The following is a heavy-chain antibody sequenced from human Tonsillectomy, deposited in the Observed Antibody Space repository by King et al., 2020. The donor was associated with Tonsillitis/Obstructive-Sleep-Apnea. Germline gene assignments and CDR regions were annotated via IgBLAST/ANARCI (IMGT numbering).Heavy chain of an antibody. CDR3: ERGRRYLAKYYYVSSGYRGPFDY. J-gene: IGHJ4*02. Sequence: VQLQESGPGLVKPSETLSLTCTVSGGSISSYYWSWFRQPPGKGLEWIGDIYYSGSTNYNPSLKSRGTISVDTSKNQFSLKLSSVTAADTAVYSCERGRRYLAKYYYVSSGYRGPFDYWGQGTLVTVSS. D-gene: IGHD3-22*01. CDR1: GGSISSYY. V-gene: IGHV4-59*01. CDR2: IYYSGST.